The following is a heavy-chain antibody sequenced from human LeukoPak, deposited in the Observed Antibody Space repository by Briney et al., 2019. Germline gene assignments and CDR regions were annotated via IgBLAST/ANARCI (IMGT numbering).Heavy chain of an antibody. Sequence: SSETLSLTCAVYGGSFSGYYWSWIRQPPGKGLEWIGEINHSGSTNYNPSLKSRVTISVDTSKNQFSLKLSSVTAADTAVYYCARGPPPQVYYYYYMDVWGKGTTVTVSS. CDR1: GGSFSGYY. J-gene: IGHJ6*03. CDR2: INHSGST. V-gene: IGHV4-34*01. CDR3: ARGPPPQVYYYYYMDV.